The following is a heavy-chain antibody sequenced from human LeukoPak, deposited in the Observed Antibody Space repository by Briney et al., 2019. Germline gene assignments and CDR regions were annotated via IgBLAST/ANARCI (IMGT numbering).Heavy chain of an antibody. CDR3: ASHQYGSGSYYHDY. V-gene: IGHV4-61*02. J-gene: IGHJ4*02. Sequence: YPSQTLSLTCTVSGGSINNPNYYWSWIQQPAGKGLEWIGRISTTGSTSYGTSLKSRVIISIDTSKNQFSLRLSSATAADTAVYYCASHQYGSGSYYHDYWGQGALVTVSS. CDR2: ISTTGST. D-gene: IGHD3-10*01. CDR1: GGSINNPNYY.